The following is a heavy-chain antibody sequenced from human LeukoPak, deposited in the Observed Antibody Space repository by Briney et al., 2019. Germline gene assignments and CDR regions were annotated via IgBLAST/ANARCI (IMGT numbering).Heavy chain of an antibody. CDR3: ASWVGATQNWFDP. V-gene: IGHV1-69*04. CDR1: GGTFSSYG. D-gene: IGHD1-26*01. J-gene: IGHJ5*02. CDR2: IIPMLGVP. Sequence: SVKVSCKASGGTFSSYGITWVRQAPGQGLEWMGRIIPMLGVPNYAQKFQGRVTITADKSRSTAYMELSSLRSEDAAVYYCASWVGATQNWFDPWGQGTLVTVSS.